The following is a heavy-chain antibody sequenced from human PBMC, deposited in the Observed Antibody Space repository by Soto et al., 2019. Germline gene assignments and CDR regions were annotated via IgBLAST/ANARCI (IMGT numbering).Heavy chain of an antibody. D-gene: IGHD6-19*01. J-gene: IGHJ4*02. Sequence: ASVKVSCKASGYTFTSYDINWVRQATGQGLEWMGWMNPNSGNTGYAQKFQGRVTMTRNTSISTAYMELSSLRSEDTAVYYCARGPEESGWIDYWGQGTLVTVSS. CDR2: MNPNSGNT. CDR3: ARGPEESGWIDY. CDR1: GYTFTSYD. V-gene: IGHV1-8*01.